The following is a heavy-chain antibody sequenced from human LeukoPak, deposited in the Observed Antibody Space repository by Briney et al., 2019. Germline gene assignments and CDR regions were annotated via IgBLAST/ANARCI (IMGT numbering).Heavy chain of an antibody. D-gene: IGHD1-26*01. CDR3: AREWELRGAYYMDV. CDR2: ISSDGGNT. CDR1: GFTFSSYW. J-gene: IGHJ6*03. V-gene: IGHV3-74*01. Sequence: XGSLRLSCAASGFTFSSYWMHWVRQAPGKGLVWVSRISSDGGNTVYADSVKGRFTISRDNANDTLYLQMDSLRGEDTAVYYCAREWELRGAYYMDVWGKGTTVTVSS.